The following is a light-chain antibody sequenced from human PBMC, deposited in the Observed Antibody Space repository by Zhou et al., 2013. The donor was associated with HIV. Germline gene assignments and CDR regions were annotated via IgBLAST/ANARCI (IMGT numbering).Light chain of an antibody. CDR2: KAS. Sequence: DIQMAQSPSTLSASVGDTVTISCRASQDVSRWLAWYQQKPGEAPKLLIYKASKLDSGVPSRFSGSGSGTDFTLTISSLQPEDCATYFCQQGSTFPRTFGGGTKVAIK. CDR1: QDVSRW. V-gene: IGKV1-5*03. CDR3: QQGSTFPRT. J-gene: IGKJ4*01.